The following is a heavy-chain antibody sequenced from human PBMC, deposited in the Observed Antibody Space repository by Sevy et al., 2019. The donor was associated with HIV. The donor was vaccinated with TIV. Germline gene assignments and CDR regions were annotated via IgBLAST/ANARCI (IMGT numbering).Heavy chain of an antibody. Sequence: SETLSLTCTVSGGSRRNYYWTWIRQSPGEGLEWIGHIFNSGTANYNPSLKSRLTISIDTSRNQFSLYLSSVTAADTAVYFCARLSGHESGPVDGAPYYYPYGLDVWGQGTTVTVSS. CDR3: ARLSGHESGPVDGAPYYYPYGLDV. J-gene: IGHJ6*02. CDR1: GGSRRNYY. D-gene: IGHD3-3*01. V-gene: IGHV4-4*08. CDR2: IFNSGTA.